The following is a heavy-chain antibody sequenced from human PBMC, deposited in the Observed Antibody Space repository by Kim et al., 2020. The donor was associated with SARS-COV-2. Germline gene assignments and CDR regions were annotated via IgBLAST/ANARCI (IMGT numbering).Heavy chain of an antibody. V-gene: IGHV3-49*04. D-gene: IGHD5-12*01. J-gene: IGHJ6*02. Sequence: GGSLRLSCTASGFTFGDYAMSWVRQAPGKGLEWVGFIRSKAYGGTTEYAASVKGRFTISRDDSKSIAYLQMNSLKTEDTAVYYCTRGGYGDYYYYGMDVWGQGTTVTVSS. CDR3: TRGGYGDYYYYGMDV. CDR1: GFTFGDYA. CDR2: IRSKAYGGTT.